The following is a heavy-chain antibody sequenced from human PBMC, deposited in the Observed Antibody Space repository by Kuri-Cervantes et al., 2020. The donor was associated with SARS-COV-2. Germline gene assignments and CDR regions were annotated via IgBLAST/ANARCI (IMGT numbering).Heavy chain of an antibody. J-gene: IGHJ6*03. Sequence: SETLSLTCTVSGGSISSHYWSWIRQPPGKGLEWIGYIYYSGSTNYNPSLKSRVTISVDTSKNQFSLKLGSVTAADTAVYYCARVRYYDTSDGYYYYYYMDVWGKGTTVTVSS. D-gene: IGHD3-22*01. CDR2: IYYSGST. CDR3: ARVRYYDTSDGYYYYYYMDV. V-gene: IGHV4-59*08. CDR1: GGSISSHY.